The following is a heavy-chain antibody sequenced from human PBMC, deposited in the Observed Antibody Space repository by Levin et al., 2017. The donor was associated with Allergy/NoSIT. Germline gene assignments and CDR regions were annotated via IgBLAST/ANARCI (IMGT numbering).Heavy chain of an antibody. D-gene: IGHD6-19*01. J-gene: IGHJ3*02. CDR3: ARDQVAVSDAFDI. CDR2: ISSSSSYI. Sequence: GESLKISCAASGFTFSSYSMNWVRQAPGKGLEWVSSISSSSSYIYYADSVKGRFTISRDNAKNSLYLQMNSLRAEDTAVYYCARDQVAVSDAFDIWGQGTMVTVSS. CDR1: GFTFSSYS. V-gene: IGHV3-21*01.